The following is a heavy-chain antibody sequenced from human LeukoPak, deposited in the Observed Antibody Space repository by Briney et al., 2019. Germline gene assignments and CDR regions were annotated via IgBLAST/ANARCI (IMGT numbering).Heavy chain of an antibody. V-gene: IGHV3-23*01. CDR2: ISGSGDDT. CDR1: GFTFSSHV. CDR3: AKKEAMIRGVPYYYDF. Sequence: GGSLRLSCSASGFTFSSHVMTWVRQAPGQGLEWLSDISGSGDDTYYADSVKGRFTIYRDNSKNTLYLQMNSLRAEDTDVYYCAKKEAMIRGVPYYYDFWGQGTLVTVSS. D-gene: IGHD3-10*01. J-gene: IGHJ4*02.